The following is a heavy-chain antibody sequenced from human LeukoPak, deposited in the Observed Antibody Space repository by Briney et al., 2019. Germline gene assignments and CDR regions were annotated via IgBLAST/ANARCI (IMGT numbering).Heavy chain of an antibody. CDR2: IKQDGSEK. Sequence: PGGSLRLSCAASGFTFSSYWMSWVRQAPGKGLVWVANIKQDGSEKYYVDSVKGRFTISRDNAKNSLYLQMNSLRAEDTAVYYCARDLSVGIIAYYFDYWGQGTLVTVSS. CDR3: ARDLSVGIIAYYFDY. V-gene: IGHV3-7*01. CDR1: GFTFSSYW. J-gene: IGHJ4*02. D-gene: IGHD3-10*01.